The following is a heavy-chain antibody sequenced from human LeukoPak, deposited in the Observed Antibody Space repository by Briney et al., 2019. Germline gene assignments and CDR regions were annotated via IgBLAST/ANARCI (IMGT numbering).Heavy chain of an antibody. CDR1: GYTFINYY. CDR2: INPSADST. D-gene: IGHD3-10*01. J-gene: IGHJ3*02. CDR3: ARGGITMVRGVTTAGFDI. V-gene: IGHV1-46*01. Sequence: ASVKVSCKASGYTFINYYMHWVRQAPGQGLEWMAIINPSADSTSYAQKFQGRVTLTRDTSTSTVYMELSSLRSEDTAMYYCARGGITMVRGVTTAGFDIWGQGTMVTVSS.